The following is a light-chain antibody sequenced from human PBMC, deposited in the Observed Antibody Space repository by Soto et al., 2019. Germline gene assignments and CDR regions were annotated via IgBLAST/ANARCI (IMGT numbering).Light chain of an antibody. CDR2: EVS. CDR3: TSYAGSNIWV. Sequence: QSALTQPPSASGSPGQSVTISCTGTSSDVGAYNYVSWYQQYPGKAPKLMIYEVSKRPSGVPDRFSGSKSGKTASLTVSGLQPEDEADYHGTSYAGSNIWVFGGGTKVTVL. J-gene: IGLJ3*02. V-gene: IGLV2-8*01. CDR1: SSDVGAYNY.